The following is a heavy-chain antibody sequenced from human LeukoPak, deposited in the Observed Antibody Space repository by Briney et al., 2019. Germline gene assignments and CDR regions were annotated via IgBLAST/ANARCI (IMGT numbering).Heavy chain of an antibody. Sequence: GGSLRLSCAASGFTLSRNSMNWVRQAPGKGLEWVSSISSSSSYIYYADSVKGRFTISRDNAKNSLYLQMNSLRAEDTAVYYCARVLYYGSGSYLVYYFDYWGQGTLVTVSS. D-gene: IGHD3-10*01. V-gene: IGHV3-21*01. CDR2: ISSSSSYI. CDR1: GFTLSRNS. J-gene: IGHJ4*02. CDR3: ARVLYYGSGSYLVYYFDY.